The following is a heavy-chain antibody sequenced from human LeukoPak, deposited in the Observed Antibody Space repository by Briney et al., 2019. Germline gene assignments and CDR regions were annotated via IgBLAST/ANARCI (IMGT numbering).Heavy chain of an antibody. Sequence: PGGSLRLSCAASGFTFSSYSMNWVRQAPGKGLEWVSSISSSSSYIYYADSVKGRFTISRDNSKNTLYLQMNSLRAEDTAVYYCAKEGVAGTEDYYYYMDVWGKGTTVTVSS. CDR1: GFTFSSYS. V-gene: IGHV3-21*01. J-gene: IGHJ6*03. CDR3: AKEGVAGTEDYYYYMDV. CDR2: ISSSSSYI. D-gene: IGHD6-19*01.